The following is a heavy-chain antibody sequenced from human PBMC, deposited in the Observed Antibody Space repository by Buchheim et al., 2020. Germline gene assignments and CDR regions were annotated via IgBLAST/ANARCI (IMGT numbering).Heavy chain of an antibody. D-gene: IGHD6-19*01. CDR2: IYYSGSP. CDR1: GGSVSSGSYY. Sequence: QVQLQESGPGLVKPSETLSLTCTVSGGSVSSGSYYWSWIRQPPGKGLEWIGYIYYSGSPNYNPSLTSRVTISVDTSKNQSSLKLSSVTAADTAVYYCASIAVAGTTYYYYMDVWGKGTT. J-gene: IGHJ6*03. CDR3: ASIAVAGTTYYYYMDV. V-gene: IGHV4-61*01.